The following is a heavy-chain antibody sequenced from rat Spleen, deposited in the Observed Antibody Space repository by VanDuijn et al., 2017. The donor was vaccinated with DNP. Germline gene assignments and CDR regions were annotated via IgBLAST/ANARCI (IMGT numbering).Heavy chain of an antibody. CDR2: ITKTGDST. D-gene: IGHD3-8*01. CDR1: GFIFSNYW. V-gene: IGHV5-31*01. CDR3: TSNPHIRTAAPFDY. J-gene: IGHJ2*01. Sequence: EVQLVESGGGPVQPGRSLKVSCVASGFIFSNYWMTWIRQAPGKGLEWVASITKTGDSTYYSDSVKGRFSISRDNAKSTLYLLLNSLRSEDTATYYCTSNPHIRTAAPFDYWGQGVMVTVSS.